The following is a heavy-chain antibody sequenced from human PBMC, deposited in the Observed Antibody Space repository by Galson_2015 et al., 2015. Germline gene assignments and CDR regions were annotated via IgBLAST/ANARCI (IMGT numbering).Heavy chain of an antibody. D-gene: IGHD6-13*01. CDR3: AKGTGVAAAGTPDYYYYYGMDV. J-gene: IGHJ6*02. V-gene: IGHV3-9*01. CDR1: GFTFDDYA. Sequence: SLRLSCAASGFTFDDYAMHWVRQAPGKGLEWVSGISWNSGSIGYADSVKDRFTISRDNAKNSLYLQMNSLRAEDTALYYCAKGTGVAAAGTPDYYYYYGMDVWGQGTTVTVSS. CDR2: ISWNSGSI.